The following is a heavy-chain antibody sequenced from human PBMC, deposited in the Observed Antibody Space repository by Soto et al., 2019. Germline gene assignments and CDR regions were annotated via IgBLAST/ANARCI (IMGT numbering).Heavy chain of an antibody. V-gene: IGHV1-69*13. CDR1: GGTFSSYA. CDR3: ARNGQQQLVRPSYYYYYGMDV. D-gene: IGHD6-13*01. CDR2: IIPIFGTA. Sequence: SVKVSCKASGGTFSSYAISWVRPAPGQGLEWMGGIIPIFGTANYAQKFQGRVTITADESTSTAYMELSSLRSEDTAVYYCARNGQQQLVRPSYYYYYGMDVWGQGTTVHVSS. J-gene: IGHJ6*02.